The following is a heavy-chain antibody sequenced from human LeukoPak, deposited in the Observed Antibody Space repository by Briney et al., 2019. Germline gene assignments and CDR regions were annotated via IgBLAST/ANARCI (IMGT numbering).Heavy chain of an antibody. V-gene: IGHV1-18*01. Sequence: AAVKVSCKAGGYTCTSYGISGVRQAPARGLEWRGGIIAYNGNTNYAQKLHGRVTLPTHTSTSTAYMELSRLRPDATAVYSCAREMLPGGSGRYYYYYMPVWAKGTTVTVSS. D-gene: IGHD3-10*01. CDR2: IIAYNGNT. J-gene: IGHJ6*03. CDR1: GYTCTSYG. CDR3: AREMLPGGSGRYYYYYMPV.